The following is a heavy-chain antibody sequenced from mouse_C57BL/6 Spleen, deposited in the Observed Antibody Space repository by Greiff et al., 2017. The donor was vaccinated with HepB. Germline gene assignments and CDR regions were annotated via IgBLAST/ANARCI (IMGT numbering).Heavy chain of an antibody. CDR3: ARGITTVVATGYFDV. CDR2: IWSGGST. D-gene: IGHD1-1*01. CDR1: GFSLTSYG. V-gene: IGHV2-2*01. J-gene: IGHJ1*03. Sequence: VKLVESGPGLVQPSQSLSITCTVSGFSLTSYGVHWVRQSPGKGLEWLGVIWSGGSTDYNAAFISRLSISKDNSKSQVFFKMNSLQADDTAIYYCARGITTVVATGYFDVWGTGTTVTVSS.